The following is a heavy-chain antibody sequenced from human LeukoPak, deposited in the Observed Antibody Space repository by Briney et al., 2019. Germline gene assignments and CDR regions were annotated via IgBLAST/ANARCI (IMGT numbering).Heavy chain of an antibody. Sequence: SETLSLTCIVSGGSISSSSHYWGWIRQPPGKGLEGIGSIYYSGSTNYNPSLKSRFTISVDTSKNQFSLKLSSVTAADTAVYYCARGDYGDYDEYYFDYWGQGTLVTVSS. CDR1: GGSISSSSHY. V-gene: IGHV4-39*07. J-gene: IGHJ4*02. D-gene: IGHD4-17*01. CDR3: ARGDYGDYDEYYFDY. CDR2: IYYSGST.